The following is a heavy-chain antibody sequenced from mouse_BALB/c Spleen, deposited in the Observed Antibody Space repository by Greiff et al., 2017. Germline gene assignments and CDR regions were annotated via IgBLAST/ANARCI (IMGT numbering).Heavy chain of an antibody. CDR1: GFAFSSYD. J-gene: IGHJ3*01. V-gene: IGHV5-12-1*01. Sequence: EVMLVESGGGLVKPGGSLKLSCAASGFAFSSYDMSWVRQTPEKRLEWVAYISSGGGSTYYPDTVKGRFTISRDNAKNTLYLQMSSLKSEDTAMYYCGKSYYGNYPFAYWGQGTLVTVSA. CDR3: GKSYYGNYPFAY. CDR2: ISSGGGST. D-gene: IGHD2-10*01.